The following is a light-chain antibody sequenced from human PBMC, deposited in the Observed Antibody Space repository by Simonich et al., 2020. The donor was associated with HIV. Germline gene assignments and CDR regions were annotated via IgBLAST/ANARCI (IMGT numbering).Light chain of an antibody. CDR2: WAS. CDR3: HQYNNWPPWT. CDR1: RSVLYSSNNKNY. J-gene: IGKJ1*01. V-gene: IGKV4-1*01. Sequence: DIVMTQSPDSLAVSLGDRATINCKSSRSVLYSSNNKNYLAWYQQKPGQPPNLLIYWASTREYGVPDRFSGSGSGTDFTLTISSLQAEDVAVYYCHQYNNWPPWTFGQGTKVEIK.